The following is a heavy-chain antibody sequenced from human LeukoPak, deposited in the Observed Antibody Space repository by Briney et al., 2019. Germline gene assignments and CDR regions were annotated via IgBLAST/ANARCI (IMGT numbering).Heavy chain of an antibody. CDR1: GGTFSSYA. V-gene: IGHV1-69*13. CDR3: VREPEVGAPYPYYFDY. D-gene: IGHD3-16*01. CDR2: IIPIFGTA. Sequence: GASVKVSCKASGGTFSSYAISWVRQAPGQGLEWMGGIIPIFGTANYAQKFQGRVTITADESTSTAYMELSSLRSEDTAVYYCVREPEVGAPYPYYFDYWGQGTLVTVSS. J-gene: IGHJ4*02.